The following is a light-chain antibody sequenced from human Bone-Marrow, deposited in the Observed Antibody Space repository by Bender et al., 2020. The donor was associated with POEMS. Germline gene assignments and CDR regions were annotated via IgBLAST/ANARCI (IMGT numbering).Light chain of an antibody. CDR3: QSYDNSLSVWV. V-gene: IGLV1-44*01. CDR2: SSH. J-gene: IGLJ3*02. Sequence: QSVLTQPPSASGTPGPRVTISCSGGSSNIGAHAVNWYQPLPGTAPKLLIYSSHRRPSEVPDRFSGSRSGTSASLAISGLQSEEEADYYCQSYDNSLSVWVFGGGTKLTVL. CDR1: SSNIGAHA.